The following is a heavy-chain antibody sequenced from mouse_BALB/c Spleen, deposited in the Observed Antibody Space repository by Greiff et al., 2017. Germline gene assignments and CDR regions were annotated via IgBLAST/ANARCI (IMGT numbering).Heavy chain of an antibody. CDR2: IDPSDSET. D-gene: IGHD2-14*01. CDR3: ARYYRYGYAMDY. Sequence: QVQLKQPGAELVKPGAPVKLSCKASGYTFTSYWMNWVKQRPGRGLEWIGRIDPSDSETHYNQKFKDKATLTVDTSSSTAYIQLSSLTSEDSAVYYSARYYRYGYAMDYWGQGTSVTVSS. J-gene: IGHJ4*01. V-gene: IGHV1-69*02. CDR1: GYTFTSYW.